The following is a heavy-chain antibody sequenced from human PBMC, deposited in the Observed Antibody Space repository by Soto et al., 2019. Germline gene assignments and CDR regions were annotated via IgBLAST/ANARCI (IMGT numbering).Heavy chain of an antibody. J-gene: IGHJ4*02. CDR1: GYIFSGYY. CDR2: INPKTGGT. CDR3: ARDEIQLWFEGPPFDY. Sequence: GPVKVSCKASGYIFSGYYIHWLRQAPGQGLEWMGWINPKTGGTKYTQKFQGRVTLTRDTSSSTAYMELSSVTSDDTAVYYCARDEIQLWFEGPPFDYWGQGTLVTVSS. V-gene: IGHV1-2*02. D-gene: IGHD5-18*01.